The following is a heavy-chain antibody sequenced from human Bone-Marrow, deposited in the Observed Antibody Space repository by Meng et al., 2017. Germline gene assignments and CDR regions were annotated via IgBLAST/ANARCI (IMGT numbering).Heavy chain of an antibody. CDR2: IYPGDSDT. Sequence: KVSCKGSGYSFTSYWIGWVRQMPGKGLEWMGIIYPGDSDTRYSPSFQGQVTISADKSTSTAYLQWSSLKDSGTAMYYCATILPDGYFDYWGQGTLVTVSS. CDR1: GYSFTSYW. J-gene: IGHJ4*02. D-gene: IGHD2/OR15-2a*01. V-gene: IGHV5-51*01. CDR3: ATILPDGYFDY.